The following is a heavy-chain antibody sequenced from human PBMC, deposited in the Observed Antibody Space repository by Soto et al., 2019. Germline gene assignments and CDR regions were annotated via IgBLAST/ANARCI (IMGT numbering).Heavy chain of an antibody. D-gene: IGHD3-10*01. V-gene: IGHV4-39*01. CDR1: GGSISSSSYY. CDR3: ARTELRGEGY. J-gene: IGHJ4*02. CDR2: IYYSGST. Sequence: QLQLQESGPGLVKPSETLSLTCTVSGGSISSSSYYWGWIRQPPGKGLEWIGSIYYSGSTYYNPSPKSRVNISVDTSKNQFSLKLSSVTAADTAVYYCARTELRGEGYWGQGTLVTVSS.